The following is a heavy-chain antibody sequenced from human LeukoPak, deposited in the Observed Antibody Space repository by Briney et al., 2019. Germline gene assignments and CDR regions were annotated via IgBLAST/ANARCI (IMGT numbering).Heavy chain of an antibody. CDR3: ARGLVGATSRNYFDY. CDR2: ISSSSSYI. Sequence: GGSLRLSCAASGFTFSSHNMSWVRQAPGKGLEWVSSISSSSSYIYYADSVEGRFTISKDNAKNSLFLQMNSLRAEDTAVYYCARGLVGATSRNYFDYWGQGTLVIVSS. D-gene: IGHD1-26*01. J-gene: IGHJ4*02. V-gene: IGHV3-21*01. CDR1: GFTFSSHN.